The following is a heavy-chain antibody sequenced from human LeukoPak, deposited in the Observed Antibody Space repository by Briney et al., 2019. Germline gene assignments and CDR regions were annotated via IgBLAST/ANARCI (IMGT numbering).Heavy chain of an antibody. D-gene: IGHD5-18*01. CDR1: GYTFTSYG. CDR2: ISTYNGDT. Sequence: ASVKVSCKASGYTFTSYGISWVRQAPGQGLEWMGWISTYNGDTNYAQKLQGRVTMTTDTSTNTAYMELRSLRSDDTAVYYCARDGGGYSYGTGAFDIWGQGTMVTVSS. V-gene: IGHV1-18*01. J-gene: IGHJ3*02. CDR3: ARDGGGYSYGTGAFDI.